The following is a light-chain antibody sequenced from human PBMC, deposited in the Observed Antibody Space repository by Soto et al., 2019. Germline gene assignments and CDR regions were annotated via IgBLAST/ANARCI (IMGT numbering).Light chain of an antibody. V-gene: IGKV4-1*01. J-gene: IGKJ3*01. CDR2: WAS. CDR3: QQYYPPPFT. Sequence: DIVMTQSPDSLAVSLGERATINCKSSQSVLYSSNNRNYLAWYQQKPGQPPKLLIHWASNRESGVPDRFSGSGSGTDFTLTISSLQAEDVADYYCQQYYPPPFTFGPGTKVDSK. CDR1: QSVLYSSNNRNY.